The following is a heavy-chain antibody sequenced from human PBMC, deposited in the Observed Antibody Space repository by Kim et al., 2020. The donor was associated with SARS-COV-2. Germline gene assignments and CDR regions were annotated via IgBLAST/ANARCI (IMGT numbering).Heavy chain of an antibody. CDR3: TTDKASVPATY. V-gene: IGHV3-15*01. D-gene: IGHD6-19*01. CDR2: IKSKTDGGTT. J-gene: IGHJ4*02. CDR1: GFTFTKTW. Sequence: GGSLRLSCAASGFTFTKTWMSWVRQAPGKGLEWVGRIKSKTDGGTTDYAAPVKGRFTISRDDSKNTLYLQMNSLKTEDTAVYFCTTDKASVPATYWGQGTLVTVSS.